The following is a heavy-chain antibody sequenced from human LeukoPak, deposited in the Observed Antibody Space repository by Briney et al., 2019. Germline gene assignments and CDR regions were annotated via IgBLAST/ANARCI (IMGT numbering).Heavy chain of an antibody. CDR1: GYTFTNYA. Sequence: GASVKVSCKASGYTFTNYAMHWVRQAPGQRLEWMGWINTGNGNTKYSQKLQGRVTMTTDTSTSTVYMELRSLRSDDTAVYYCARVAAADYFDYWGQGTLVTVSS. V-gene: IGHV1-3*04. J-gene: IGHJ4*02. CDR3: ARVAAADYFDY. CDR2: INTGNGNT. D-gene: IGHD6-13*01.